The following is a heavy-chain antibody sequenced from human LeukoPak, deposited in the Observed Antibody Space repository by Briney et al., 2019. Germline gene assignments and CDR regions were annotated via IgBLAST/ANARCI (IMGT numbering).Heavy chain of an antibody. CDR3: ARGRAAGD. D-gene: IGHD2-8*02. CDR1: GYNVTYND. J-gene: IGHJ4*02. Sequence: ASVKVSCKASGYNVTYNDINWIRQATGQGLEWMGWMNPKSGNTGYAKKFQDRLTMTGDTSITTAYMELSSLTSDDTAIYFCARGRAAGDWGQGTLVTVSS. CDR2: MNPKSGNT. V-gene: IGHV1-8*01.